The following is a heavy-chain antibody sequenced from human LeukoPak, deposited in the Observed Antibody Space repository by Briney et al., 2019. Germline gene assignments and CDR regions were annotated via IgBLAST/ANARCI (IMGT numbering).Heavy chain of an antibody. Sequence: GGSLRLSCATSGFTFSNSAMSWVRQAPGKGLAWVSGISNIDGSKYYADSVKGRFTIFRDNSKNTVYLQMNSLRAEDTAVYYCERLAKLNGDCSGSSCLGWFDPWGQGTLVTVSS. CDR2: ISNIDGSK. J-gene: IGHJ5*02. CDR3: ERLAKLNGDCSGSSCLGWFDP. D-gene: IGHD2-15*01. CDR1: GFTFSNSA. V-gene: IGHV3-23*01.